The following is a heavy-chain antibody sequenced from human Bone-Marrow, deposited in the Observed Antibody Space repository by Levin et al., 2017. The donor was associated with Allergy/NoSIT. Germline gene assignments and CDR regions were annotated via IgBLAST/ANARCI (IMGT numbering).Heavy chain of an antibody. J-gene: IGHJ4*02. V-gene: IGHV3-23*01. CDR3: AKDIKGSTPRGYFDY. CDR1: GFTFSSYA. Sequence: LSLTCAASGFTFSSYAMTWVRQAPGKGLEWVSAISGSGGTTYYADSVKGRFTISRDNSKNTLYLQMISLRAEGTAVYYCAKDIKGSTPRGYFDYWGQGTLVTVSS. D-gene: IGHD3-10*01. CDR2: ISGSGGTT.